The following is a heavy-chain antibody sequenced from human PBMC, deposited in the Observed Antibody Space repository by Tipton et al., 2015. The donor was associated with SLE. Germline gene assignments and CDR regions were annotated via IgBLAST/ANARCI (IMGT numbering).Heavy chain of an antibody. V-gene: IGHV4-59*01. Sequence: LRLSCTVSGGSISSYYWSWIRQPPGKGLEWIGYIYYSGSTNYNPSLKSRVTISVDTSKNQFSLKLSSVTAADTAVYYCASETYYYGSGTRAFDIWGQETMVTVSS. CDR1: GGSISSYY. D-gene: IGHD3-10*01. CDR3: ASETYYYGSGTRAFDI. J-gene: IGHJ3*02. CDR2: IYYSGST.